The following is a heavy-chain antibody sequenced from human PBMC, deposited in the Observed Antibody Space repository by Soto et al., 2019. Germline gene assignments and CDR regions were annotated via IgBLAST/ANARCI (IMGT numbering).Heavy chain of an antibody. Sequence: PGGSLRLSCSASGFTFSSYAMHWVRQAPGKGLEYVSAISSNGVSTYYADSVKGRFTISRDNSKNTLYLQMSSLRAEDTAVYYCVKGPQHWFDFWSGPYDAFYMWGQGTIVTV. CDR3: VKGPQHWFDFWSGPYDAFYM. V-gene: IGHV3-64D*06. J-gene: IGHJ3*02. D-gene: IGHD3-3*01. CDR2: ISSNGVST. CDR1: GFTFSSYA.